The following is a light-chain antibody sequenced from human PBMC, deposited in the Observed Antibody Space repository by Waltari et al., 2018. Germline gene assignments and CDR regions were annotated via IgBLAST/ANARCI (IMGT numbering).Light chain of an antibody. CDR2: EVS. CDR3: SSYAGSNNLGV. J-gene: IGLJ3*02. CDR1: SSDVGGYNH. Sequence: QSALTQPPSASGSPGQSVTISCTGPSSDVGGYNHVPWYQQHPGKAPTLMIYEVSKRPSGVPDRFSGSKSGNTASLTVSGLQAEDEADYYCSSYAGSNNLGVFGGGTKLTVL. V-gene: IGLV2-8*01.